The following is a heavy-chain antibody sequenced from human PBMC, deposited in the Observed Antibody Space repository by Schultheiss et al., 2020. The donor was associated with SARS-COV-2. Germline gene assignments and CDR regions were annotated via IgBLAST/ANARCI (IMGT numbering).Heavy chain of an antibody. D-gene: IGHD5-12*01. Sequence: SETLSLTCTVSGVSISTGGYYWSWIRQPPGKGLEWIGYIYYSGSTNYNPSLKSRVTISVDTSKNRFSLNLGSVTATDTAVYYCARGSGGGYEFDYWGQGTLVTVSS. CDR3: ARGSGGGYEFDY. CDR2: IYYSGST. V-gene: IGHV4-61*03. CDR1: GVSISTGGYY. J-gene: IGHJ4*02.